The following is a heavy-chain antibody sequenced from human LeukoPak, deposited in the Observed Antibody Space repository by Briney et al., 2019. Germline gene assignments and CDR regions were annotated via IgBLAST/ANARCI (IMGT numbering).Heavy chain of an antibody. CDR1: GFTFSSYG. CDR3: AKGETLVYGDHADYYYGMDV. D-gene: IGHD4-17*01. V-gene: IGHV3-30*18. J-gene: IGHJ6*02. CDR2: ISYDGSNK. Sequence: AGGSLRLSCAASGFTFSSYGMHWVRQAPGKGLEWVAVISYDGSNKYYADSVKGRFTISRDNSKNTLYLQMNSLRAEDTAVYYCAKGETLVYGDHADYYYGMDVWGQGTTVTVSS.